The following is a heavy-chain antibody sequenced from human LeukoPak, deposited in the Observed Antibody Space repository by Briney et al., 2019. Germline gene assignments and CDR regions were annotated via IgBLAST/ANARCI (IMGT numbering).Heavy chain of an antibody. D-gene: IGHD3-10*01. V-gene: IGHV1-18*01. CDR2: ISAYNGNT. CDR1: GYTFTSYG. J-gene: IGHJ4*02. CDR3: ARDRFPWFGELLYPPFDY. Sequence: ASVKVSCKASGYTFTSYGISWVRQAPGQGLEWMGWISAYNGNTNYAQKLQGRVTMTTDTSTSTAYMELRSLRSDDTAVYYCARDRFPWFGELLYPPFDYWGQGTLVTVSS.